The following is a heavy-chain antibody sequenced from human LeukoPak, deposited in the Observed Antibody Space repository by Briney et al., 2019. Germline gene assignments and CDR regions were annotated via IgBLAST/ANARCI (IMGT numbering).Heavy chain of an antibody. J-gene: IGHJ5*02. V-gene: IGHV4-39*01. CDR1: GGSISSSSYY. D-gene: IGHD2-2*01. CDR3: ARGGPVPAAIEREDMNWFDP. CDR2: IYYSGST. Sequence: KPSETLSLTCTVSGGSISSSSYYWGWIRQPPGKGLEWIGSIYYSGSTYYNPSLKSRVTISVDTSKNQFSLKLSSVTAADTAVYYCARGGPVPAAIEREDMNWFDPWGQGTLVTVSS.